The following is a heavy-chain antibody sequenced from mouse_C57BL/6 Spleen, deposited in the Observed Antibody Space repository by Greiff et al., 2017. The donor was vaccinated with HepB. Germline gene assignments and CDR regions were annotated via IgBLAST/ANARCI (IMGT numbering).Heavy chain of an antibody. CDR3: ARHGNYGGYAMDY. CDR2: ISSGSSTI. J-gene: IGHJ4*01. V-gene: IGHV5-17*01. Sequence: EVQGVESGGGLVKPGGSLKLSCAASGFTFSDYGMHWVRQAPEKGLEWVAYISSGSSTIYYADTVKGRFTISRDNAKNTLFLQMTSLRSEDTAMYYCARHGNYGGYAMDYWGQGTSVTVSS. D-gene: IGHD2-1*01. CDR1: GFTFSDYG.